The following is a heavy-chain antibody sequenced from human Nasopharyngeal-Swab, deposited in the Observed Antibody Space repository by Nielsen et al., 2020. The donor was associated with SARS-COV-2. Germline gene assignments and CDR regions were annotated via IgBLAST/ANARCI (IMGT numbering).Heavy chain of an antibody. CDR1: GYTFTSYD. J-gene: IGHJ6*02. V-gene: IGHV1-8*03. CDR2: MDPNSGNT. D-gene: IGHD3-3*01. Sequence: ASVKVSCKASGYTFTSYDINWVRQATGQGLKWMGWMDPNSGNTGYAQKFQGRVTITRNTSISTAYMELSSLRSEDTAVYYCARGHVLRFLEWPQGAVYYYGMDVWGQGTTVTVSS. CDR3: ARGHVLRFLEWPQGAVYYYGMDV.